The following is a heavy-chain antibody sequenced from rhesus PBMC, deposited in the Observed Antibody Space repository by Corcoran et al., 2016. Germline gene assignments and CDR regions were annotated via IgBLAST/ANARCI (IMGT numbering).Heavy chain of an antibody. D-gene: IGHD3-28*01. CDR1: GGSISGGYD. CDR2: IYGSSVST. V-gene: IGHV4-76*01. Sequence: QLQLQESGPGLVKPSETLSLTCAVSGGSISGGYDWSWIRQPPGKGLEWIGYIYGSSVSTNYSPSLKNRVTISKDPSKNPFSLKLSSVTAADTAVYYCARLDSGYLYYFDYWGQGVLVTVSS. J-gene: IGHJ4*01. CDR3: ARLDSGYLYYFDY.